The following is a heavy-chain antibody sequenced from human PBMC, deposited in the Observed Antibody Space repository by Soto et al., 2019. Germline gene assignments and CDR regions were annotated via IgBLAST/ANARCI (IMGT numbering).Heavy chain of an antibody. V-gene: IGHV3-7*01. CDR3: ARDPYFGAIDY. CDR2: LNPDGCVK. CDR1: GLAFGPFW. Sequence: EVQLVEFGGGWVKRGGPLRLPCGASGLAFGPFWLAGVPRAPGRGLEWVAVLNPDGCVKTYVDAVRGRVTISRDNAKNSVYLQMNSLRVEDTAIYYCARDPYFGAIDYWGRGTLVTVSP. J-gene: IGHJ4*02. D-gene: IGHD3-16*01.